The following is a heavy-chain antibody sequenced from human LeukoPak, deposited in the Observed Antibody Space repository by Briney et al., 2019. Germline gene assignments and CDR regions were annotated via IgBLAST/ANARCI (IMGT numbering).Heavy chain of an antibody. V-gene: IGHV4-59*01. Sequence: SETLSLTCTVSGGSISSYYWSWIRQPPGKGLEWIGYIYYSGSTNYNPSLKSRVTISVDTSKNQFSLKLSSVTAADTAVYYCARVPRSYYYYYYIDVWGKGTTVTVSS. CDR2: IYYSGST. CDR1: GGSISSYY. CDR3: ARVPRSYYYYYYIDV. J-gene: IGHJ6*03.